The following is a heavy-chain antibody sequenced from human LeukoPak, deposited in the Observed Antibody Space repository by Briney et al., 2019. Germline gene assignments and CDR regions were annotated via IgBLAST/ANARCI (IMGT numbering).Heavy chain of an antibody. CDR1: GFTFGDYA. CDR2: IRSKAYGGTT. Sequence: GGSLRLSCTASGFTFGDYAMSWFRQAPGKGLEWVGFIRSKAYGGTTENAASVKGRFTISRDDSKSIAYLQMNSLKTEDTAVYYCARGGVYCSSVSCSVDYWGQGILVTVSS. J-gene: IGHJ4*02. D-gene: IGHD2-2*01. V-gene: IGHV3-49*03. CDR3: ARGGVYCSSVSCSVDY.